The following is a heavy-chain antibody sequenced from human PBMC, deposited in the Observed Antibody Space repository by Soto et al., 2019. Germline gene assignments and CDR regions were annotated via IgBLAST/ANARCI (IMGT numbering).Heavy chain of an antibody. Sequence: GGSLRLSCAASGFTFSSYAMHWVRQAPGKGLEWVAVISYDGSNKYYADSVKGRFTISRDNSKNTLYLQMNSLRAKETAVYYCARATWELPEIYFDYWGQGTLVTVSS. V-gene: IGHV3-30-3*01. D-gene: IGHD1-26*01. CDR1: GFTFSSYA. CDR2: ISYDGSNK. CDR3: ARATWELPEIYFDY. J-gene: IGHJ4*02.